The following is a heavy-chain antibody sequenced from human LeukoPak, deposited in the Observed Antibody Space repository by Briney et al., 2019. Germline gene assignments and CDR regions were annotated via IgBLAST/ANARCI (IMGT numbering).Heavy chain of an antibody. CDR3: ARERWNPGSRDYHYYMDV. CDR2: IFSNDEK. Sequence: KESGPVLVKPTETLTLTCTVSGFSLSNARMGVSWIRQPPGKALEWLAHIFSNDEKSYSTSLKSRLTISKDTSKSQVVLTMTNMDPVDTATYYCARERWNPGSRDYHYYMDVWGKGTTVTISS. D-gene: IGHD1-1*01. V-gene: IGHV2-26*01. CDR1: GFSLSNARMG. J-gene: IGHJ6*03.